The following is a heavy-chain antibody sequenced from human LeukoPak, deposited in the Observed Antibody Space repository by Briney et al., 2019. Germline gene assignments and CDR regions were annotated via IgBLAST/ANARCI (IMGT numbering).Heavy chain of an antibody. CDR1: GYSFTSYW. Sequence: GESLKISCKGSGYSFTSYWISWVRQMPGRGLEWLGKVDPTDSYTNYSPSFQGHVNISADKSISTAYLQWSSLKASDTAMYYCATLGSSGVWGQGTLVTVSS. CDR2: VDPTDSYT. V-gene: IGHV5-10-1*01. D-gene: IGHD6-25*01. J-gene: IGHJ4*02. CDR3: ATLGSSGV.